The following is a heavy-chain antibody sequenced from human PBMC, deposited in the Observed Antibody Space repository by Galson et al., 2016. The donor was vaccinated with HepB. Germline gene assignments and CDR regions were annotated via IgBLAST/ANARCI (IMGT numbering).Heavy chain of an antibody. CDR2: MYYGGST. CDR1: GDSISSSTYY. CDR3: ARGLFRFSSSWYDAFDI. V-gene: IGHV4-39*07. J-gene: IGHJ3*02. Sequence: SETLSLTCTVSGDSISSSTYYRAWIRQPPGKGLEWIGGMYYGGSTYYNSSLKSRVTIPEDTSKNQFSLKLSSVTAADTAVYYCARGLFRFSSSWYDAFDIWGQGTMVTVSS. D-gene: IGHD6-13*01.